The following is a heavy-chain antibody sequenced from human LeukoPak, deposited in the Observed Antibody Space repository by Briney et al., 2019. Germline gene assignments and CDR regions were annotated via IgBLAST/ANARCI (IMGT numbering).Heavy chain of an antibody. D-gene: IGHD6-13*01. Sequence: GGSLRLSCAASGFTFDDYGMSWVRQAPGKGLEWVSGINWNGGSRAYADSVKGRFTISRDNAKNSLYLQMNILRAEDTAVYYCAKDYHGSSWYFDYWGQGTLVTVSS. J-gene: IGHJ4*02. CDR1: GFTFDDYG. V-gene: IGHV3-20*04. CDR2: INWNGGSR. CDR3: AKDYHGSSWYFDY.